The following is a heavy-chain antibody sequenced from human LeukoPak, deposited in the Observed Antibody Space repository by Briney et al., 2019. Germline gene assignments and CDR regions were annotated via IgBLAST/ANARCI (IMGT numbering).Heavy chain of an antibody. CDR2: IYYSGST. D-gene: IGHD3-3*01. V-gene: IGHV4-39*02. Sequence: SETLSLTCTVSGGSISSSSYYWGWIRQPPGKGLEWIGSIYYSGSTYYNPSLKNRVTISVDTSKNQFSLKLSSVTAADTAVYYCVRDFRFLEDYWGQGTLVTVSS. CDR1: GGSISSSSYY. CDR3: VRDFRFLEDY. J-gene: IGHJ4*02.